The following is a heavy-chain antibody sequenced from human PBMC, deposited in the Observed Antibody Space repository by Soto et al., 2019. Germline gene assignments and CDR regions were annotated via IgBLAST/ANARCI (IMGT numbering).Heavy chain of an antibody. V-gene: IGHV3-30*03. CDR3: ARDRGETTFAVVYYGLDV. CDR2: ISYDGSNK. CDR1: GFSFSNFG. Sequence: QVQLVESGGDVVQPGESLTLSCAASGFSFSNFGMHWVRQIPGKGLEWVAVISYDGSNKYYADSVKGRITLSRDNSKNTLYMQMKTLRPEDTAVYYFARDRGETTFAVVYYGLDVWGQETTVTVSS. D-gene: IGHD4-4*01. J-gene: IGHJ6*02.